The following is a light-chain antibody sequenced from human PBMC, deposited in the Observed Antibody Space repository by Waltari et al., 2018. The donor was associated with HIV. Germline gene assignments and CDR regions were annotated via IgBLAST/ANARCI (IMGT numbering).Light chain of an antibody. CDR3: QVWDSSSDHVV. CDR1: KIGSKS. J-gene: IGLJ2*01. V-gene: IGLV3-21*02. Sequence: SYVLTQPPSVSVAPGQTARITCGGNKIGSKSVHWYQQKTGQAPVLVGYDDSDRPSGIPELFSGSNSGNTATLTISRVEAGDEADYYCQVWDSSSDHVVFGGGTKLTVL. CDR2: DDS.